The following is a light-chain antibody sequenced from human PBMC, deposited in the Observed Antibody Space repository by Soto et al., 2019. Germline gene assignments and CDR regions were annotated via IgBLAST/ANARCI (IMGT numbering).Light chain of an antibody. Sequence: SYELTQPLSVSVALGQTARITCGGNNIGSKSVHWYQQKPGQAPVLVIYRDRNRPSGIPERFSGSNSGNTATLTISRAQAGDEADYYCQVWESSLGVFGGGTKLTVL. CDR2: RDR. J-gene: IGLJ2*01. CDR3: QVWESSLGV. V-gene: IGLV3-9*01. CDR1: NIGSKS.